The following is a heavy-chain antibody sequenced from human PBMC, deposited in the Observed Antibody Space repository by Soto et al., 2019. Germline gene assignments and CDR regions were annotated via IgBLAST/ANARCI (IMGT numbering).Heavy chain of an antibody. V-gene: IGHV3-30*01. CDR1: GFSFNSYT. CDR2: ISFDSSNN. Sequence: QVQLVESGGGVVQPGRSLRLSCAGSGFSFNSYTMHWVRQAPGKGLEWVALISFDSSNNYYADSVKGRFSISSDNSKNTVFLQMDSLRPDDTALYYCARDRLRLGELSLIGYFDYWGQGTLVTVSS. D-gene: IGHD3-16*02. J-gene: IGHJ4*02. CDR3: ARDRLRLGELSLIGYFDY.